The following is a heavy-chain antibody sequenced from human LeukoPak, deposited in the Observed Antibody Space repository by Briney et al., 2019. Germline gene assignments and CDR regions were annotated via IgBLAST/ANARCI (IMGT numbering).Heavy chain of an antibody. CDR2: IFTTGST. Sequence: PSQTLSLTCTVSGGSFSTGSYCWSWIRAPAGKGLEWIGRIFTTGSTNYNPSLKSRVTISVDTSKNQFSLKLSSVTAADTAVYYCVRTTVAGSDYNGMDVWGQGTTVTVSS. D-gene: IGHD6-19*01. CDR3: VRTTVAGSDYNGMDV. J-gene: IGHJ6*02. CDR1: GGSFSTGSYC. V-gene: IGHV4-61*02.